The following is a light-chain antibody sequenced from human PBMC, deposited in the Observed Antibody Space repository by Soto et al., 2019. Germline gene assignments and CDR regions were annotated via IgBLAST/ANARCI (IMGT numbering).Light chain of an antibody. CDR2: EGS. CDR1: SSDVGSYNL. V-gene: IGLV2-23*03. CDR3: CSYAGSSTFE. Sequence: QSVLTQPASVSGSPGQSITISCTGTSSDVGSYNLVSWYQQHPGKAPKLMIYEGSKRPSGVSNRFSGSKSGNTASLTISGLQAEDEAAYYCCSYAGSSTFEFGGGTKLTVL. J-gene: IGLJ2*01.